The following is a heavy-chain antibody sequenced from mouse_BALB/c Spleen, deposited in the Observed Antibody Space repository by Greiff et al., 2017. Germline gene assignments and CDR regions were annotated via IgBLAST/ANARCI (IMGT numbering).Heavy chain of an antibody. Sequence: DVHLVESGGGLVQPGGSLKLSCAASGFTFSSYTMSWVRQTPEKRLEWVAYISNGGGSTYYPDTVKGRFTISRDNAKNTLYLQMSSLKSEDTAMYYCARQGQLGFDYWGQGTTLTVSS. CDR3: ARQGQLGFDY. CDR1: GFTFSSYT. J-gene: IGHJ2*01. V-gene: IGHV5-12-2*01. CDR2: ISNGGGST. D-gene: IGHD3-2*01.